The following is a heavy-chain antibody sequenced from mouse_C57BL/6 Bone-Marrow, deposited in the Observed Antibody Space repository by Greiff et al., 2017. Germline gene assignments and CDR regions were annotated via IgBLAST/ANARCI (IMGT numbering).Heavy chain of an antibody. CDR3: ARGGYDGPCWYFDV. Sequence: QVQLQQSGAELVRPGTSVKVSCKASGYAFTNYLIEWVKQRPGQGLEWIGVIHPGSGGTTYNEKFKGKATLTADKSSSTAYMQLSSLTSEDAAVYVCARGGYDGPCWYFDVWGTGTTVTVSA. J-gene: IGHJ1*03. D-gene: IGHD2-2*01. CDR2: IHPGSGGT. V-gene: IGHV1-54*01. CDR1: GYAFTNYL.